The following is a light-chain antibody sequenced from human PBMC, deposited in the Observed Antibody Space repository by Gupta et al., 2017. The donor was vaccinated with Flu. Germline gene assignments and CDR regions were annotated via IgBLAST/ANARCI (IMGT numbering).Light chain of an antibody. CDR1: QSVMSNH. Sequence: TVYLYPGESATLTCRASQSVMSNHLGWYKHKQGQAPRLLIFGAATRDAGIPDRFSGSGCGTELSLTISRREQEDFAGYLCQQVGGYPLFTFGQGTKVEIK. J-gene: IGKJ2*01. CDR2: GAA. V-gene: IGKV3-20*01. CDR3: QQVGGYPLFT.